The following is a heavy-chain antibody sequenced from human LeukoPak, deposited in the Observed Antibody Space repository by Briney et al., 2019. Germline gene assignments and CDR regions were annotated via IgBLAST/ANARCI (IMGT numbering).Heavy chain of an antibody. V-gene: IGHV3-11*01. CDR3: ARAGYSYGGAGYYGMDV. CDR2: ISSSGSTI. Sequence: PGGSLRLSCAASGFTFSNYYMSWIRQAPGKGLEWVSYISSSGSTIYYADSVKARFTISRDNAKNSLYLQMNSLRAEDRAVYCCARAGYSYGGAGYYGMDVWGQGTTVIVSS. CDR1: GFTFSNYY. J-gene: IGHJ6*02. D-gene: IGHD5-18*01.